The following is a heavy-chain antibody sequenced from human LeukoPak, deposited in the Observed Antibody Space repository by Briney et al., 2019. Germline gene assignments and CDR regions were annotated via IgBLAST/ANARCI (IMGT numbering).Heavy chain of an antibody. CDR2: IYYSGST. D-gene: IGHD1-26*01. Sequence: SSETLSLTCTVSGGSISSGGYYWSWIRQHPGKGLEWIGYIYYSGSTYYNPSLKSRVTISVDTSKKQFSLNMTSVTAADTAVYYCARQSRSGSSYWGQGSLITVTS. J-gene: IGHJ4*02. V-gene: IGHV4-31*03. CDR1: GGSISSGGYY. CDR3: ARQSRSGSSY.